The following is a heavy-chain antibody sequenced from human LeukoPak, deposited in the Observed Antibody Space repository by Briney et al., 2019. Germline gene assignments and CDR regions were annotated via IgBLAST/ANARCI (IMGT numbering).Heavy chain of an antibody. CDR2: INHSGST. J-gene: IGHJ4*02. D-gene: IGHD6-13*01. V-gene: IGHV4-34*01. CDR3: ARPIEAYSCSWFFDY. Sequence: SETLSLTCGVYGGSFSGYYWSWIRQPPGKGLEWIGEINHSGSTNYNPSLKSRVTMSVDTSKNQFSLKLSSVTAADTAVYYCARPIEAYSCSWFFDYWGQGTLVTVSS. CDR1: GGSFSGYY.